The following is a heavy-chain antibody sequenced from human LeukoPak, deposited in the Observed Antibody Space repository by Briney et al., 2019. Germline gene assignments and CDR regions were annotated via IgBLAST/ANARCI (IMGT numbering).Heavy chain of an antibody. CDR1: GFTFSSYA. D-gene: IGHD1-7*01. V-gene: IGHV3-30*04. CDR2: ISYDGSNT. CDR3: GRHIYPWKYADGFNI. Sequence: PGRSLRLSCAASGFTFSSYAMHWVRQAPGKGLEWVAVISYDGSNTYYADSVKGRITISRDNSKNTLYLEVNSLRAEDMAVYYCGRHIYPWKYADGFNIAGQGTMVPVSS. J-gene: IGHJ3*02.